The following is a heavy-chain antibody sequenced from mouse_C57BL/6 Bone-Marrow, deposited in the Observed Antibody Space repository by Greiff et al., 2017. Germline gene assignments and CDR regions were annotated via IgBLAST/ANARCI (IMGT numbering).Heavy chain of an antibody. D-gene: IGHD1-1*01. CDR1: GFTFSSYA. V-gene: IGHV5-9-1*02. J-gene: IGHJ4*01. Sequence: EVQGVESGEGLVKPGGSLKLSCAASGFTFSSYAMSWVRQTPEKRLEWVAYISSGGAYIYYADTVKGRFTISRDNARNTLYLQMSSLKSEDTAMYYSVTTVVDYAMDYWGQGTSVTVSS. CDR3: VTTVVDYAMDY. CDR2: ISSGGAYI.